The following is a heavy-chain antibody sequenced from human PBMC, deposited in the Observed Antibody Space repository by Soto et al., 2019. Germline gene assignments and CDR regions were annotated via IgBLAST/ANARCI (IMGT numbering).Heavy chain of an antibody. D-gene: IGHD2-2*01. CDR3: TTGWSSKDY. V-gene: IGHV3-15*01. J-gene: IGHJ4*02. CDR1: GFIFSNAW. CDR2: IKNKADGGTT. Sequence: EVQLVESGGGLVKPGGSLRLSCAASGFIFSNAWMTWVRQAPGKGLEWVGRIKNKADGGTTDFAAPVKGRFFISRDDSKNTLYLQMNSLKAEDTAVYFWTTGWSSKDYWGQGTLVTVSS.